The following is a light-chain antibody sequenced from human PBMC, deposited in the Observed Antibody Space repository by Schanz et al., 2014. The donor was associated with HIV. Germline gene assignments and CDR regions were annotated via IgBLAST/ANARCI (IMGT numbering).Light chain of an antibody. J-gene: IGKJ2*01. V-gene: IGKV3-15*01. CDR3: QQCVTYPYT. Sequence: EVVMTQSPATLSVSPGDRATLSCRASQTLRNNLGSSNFAWYQQKPGQAPRLLIYSASTRATGIPARFSGSGSGTEFTLTISSLQSEDFAVYYCQQCVTYPYTFGQGTKLDIK. CDR1: QTLRNNLGSSN. CDR2: SAS.